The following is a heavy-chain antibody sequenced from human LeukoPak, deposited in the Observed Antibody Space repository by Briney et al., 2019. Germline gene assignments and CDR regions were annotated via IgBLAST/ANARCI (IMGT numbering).Heavy chain of an antibody. CDR2: INSDGSQK. J-gene: IGHJ4*02. V-gene: IGHV3-7*04. Sequence: GGSLRLSCAASGFTFSMFDMNWVRQAPGKGLEWVANINSDGSQKYYVDSVKGRFTISRDNAKNSLFLQMNSLRAEDTAVYFCTRGYAGIDYWGQGTLVTVSS. CDR1: GFTFSMFD. CDR3: TRGYAGIDY. D-gene: IGHD3-10*01.